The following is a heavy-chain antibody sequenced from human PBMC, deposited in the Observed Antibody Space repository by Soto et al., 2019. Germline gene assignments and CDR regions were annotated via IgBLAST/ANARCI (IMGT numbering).Heavy chain of an antibody. J-gene: IGHJ5*02. Sequence: QVHLVQSGVELKTPGASGKVSCQASGYTFFTYDISWVRQAPGQGLEWMGWISTYSGDTKYAQKFQGRVTMTTTTSTTKAYLELRSLRSDETSVYYCARHHGPTTSENWFDPWGQGTLVTVSS. V-gene: IGHV1-18*01. CDR2: ISTYSGDT. D-gene: IGHD5-12*01. CDR3: ARHHGPTTSENWFDP. CDR1: GYTFFTYD.